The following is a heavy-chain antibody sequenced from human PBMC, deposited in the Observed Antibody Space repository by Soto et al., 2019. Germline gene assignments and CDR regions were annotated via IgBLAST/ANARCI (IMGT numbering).Heavy chain of an antibody. CDR1: GFTFRNYC. V-gene: IGHV3-48*01. Sequence: GGSLRLSCAASGFTFRNYCMNWVPQAPGKGLEWVSYIGLGSSTKYYADSVEGRFTISRDNAKNSLYLQMNSLRAEDTAVYYCARDQLYYNDISGRPLNAFDVWGQGTMVTVSS. CDR3: ARDQLYYNDISGRPLNAFDV. CDR2: IGLGSSTK. J-gene: IGHJ3*01. D-gene: IGHD3-22*01.